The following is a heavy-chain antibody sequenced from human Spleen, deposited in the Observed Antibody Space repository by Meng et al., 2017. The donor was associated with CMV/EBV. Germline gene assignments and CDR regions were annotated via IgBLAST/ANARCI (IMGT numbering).Heavy chain of an antibody. D-gene: IGHD2-2*02. V-gene: IGHV3-23*01. CDR1: GFTFKYFA. Sequence: GGSLRLSCTASGFTFKYFAMGWVRQAPGKRLEWVSSISGSSSTTYYADSVKGRFTISRDNSKNTLFLLMNSLRAEDTAVYYCAKDTAIVVVPATIVSGGMDVWGQGTTVTVSS. J-gene: IGHJ6*02. CDR3: AKDTAIVVVPATIVSGGMDV. CDR2: ISGSSSTT.